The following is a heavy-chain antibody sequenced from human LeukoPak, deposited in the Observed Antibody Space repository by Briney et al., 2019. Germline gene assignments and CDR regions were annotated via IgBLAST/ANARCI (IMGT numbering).Heavy chain of an antibody. CDR1: GFTFSSYG. V-gene: IGHV3-30*02. Sequence: PGGSLRLSCAASGFTFSSYGMHWVRQAPGKGLEWVAFIRYDGSNKYYADSVKGRFTISRDNSKNTPYLQMNSLRAEDTAVYYCARNNYGDYLGYGGYYYYMDVWGKGTTVTISS. CDR2: IRYDGSNK. J-gene: IGHJ6*03. CDR3: ARNNYGDYLGYGGYYYYMDV. D-gene: IGHD4-17*01.